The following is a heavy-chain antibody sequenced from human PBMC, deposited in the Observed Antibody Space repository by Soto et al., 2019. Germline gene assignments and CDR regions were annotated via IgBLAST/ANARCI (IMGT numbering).Heavy chain of an antibody. V-gene: IGHV1-58*01. CDR3: AAVALERMDV. J-gene: IGHJ6*02. Sequence: GXSGKGSCKGSVFTFTSSAVQWVRRARGQRLEWIGWIVVGSGNTNYAQKFQERVTITRDMSTSTAYMELSSLRSEDTAVYYCAAVALERMDVWGQGKTVTVSS. CDR2: IVVGSGNT. CDR1: VFTFTSSA.